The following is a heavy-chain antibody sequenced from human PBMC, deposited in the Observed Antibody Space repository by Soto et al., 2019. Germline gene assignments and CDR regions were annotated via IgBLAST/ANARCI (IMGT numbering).Heavy chain of an antibody. J-gene: IGHJ4*02. D-gene: IGHD3-3*01. CDR1: GFTFSTYA. V-gene: IGHV3-23*01. CDR2: ISGGGHNT. Sequence: EVQLLESGGGLLQPGGSLRLSCAASGFTFSTYAMSWVRQAPGKGLEWVSAISGGGHNTYYADSVKGRFTISRDNSKNTLFLQMNSLRAEDTAVYYCAKGGHFYDFWSGYLFEFWGQGTLVTVSS. CDR3: AKGGHFYDFWSGYLFEF.